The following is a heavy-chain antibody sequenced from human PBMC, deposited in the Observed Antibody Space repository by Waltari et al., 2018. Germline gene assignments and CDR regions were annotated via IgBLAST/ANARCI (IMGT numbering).Heavy chain of an antibody. D-gene: IGHD2-15*01. V-gene: IGHV4-39*01. CDR3: ASQDAAAVAYWFDP. CDR2: VYYSGST. J-gene: IGHJ5*02. CDR1: GGSINTNTYF. Sequence: QLQLQESGPRLVTPSETLSLTCTVSGGSINTNTYFWAWIRQPPGKGLEWIGSVYYSGSTDYNESLKSRVTISVDTSKNQFSLNLSSVTAADTAVYYCASQDAAAVAYWFDPWGQGTPVTVSS.